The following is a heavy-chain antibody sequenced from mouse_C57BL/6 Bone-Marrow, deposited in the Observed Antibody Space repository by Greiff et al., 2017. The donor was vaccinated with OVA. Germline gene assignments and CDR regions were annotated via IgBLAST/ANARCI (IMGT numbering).Heavy chain of an antibody. D-gene: IGHD4-1*01. J-gene: IGHJ4*01. Sequence: QVQLKQPGAELVKPGASVKLSCKASGYTFTSYWMQWVKQRPGQGLEWIGEIDPSDSYTNYNQKFKGKATLTVDTSSSTACMQLSSLTSEDSAVYYCARTFNWVNARDYWGQGTSVTVSS. V-gene: IGHV1-50*01. CDR3: ARTFNWVNARDY. CDR2: IDPSDSYT. CDR1: GYTFTSYW.